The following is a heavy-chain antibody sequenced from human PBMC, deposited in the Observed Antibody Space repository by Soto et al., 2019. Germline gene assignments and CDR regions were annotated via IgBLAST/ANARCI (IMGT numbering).Heavy chain of an antibody. CDR3: ARVIITATGTSGFDS. CDR2: VYYSESA. D-gene: IGHD6-13*01. CDR1: GGSIRSSDYY. Sequence: QVQLQESGPGLVKPSQTLSLTCTVSGGSIRSSDYYWSWIRQPPGKGLEWIGYVYYSESAYYNPSLQSRGFISIDTSKNQFSLTLSSVTAADTAVYYCARVIITATGTSGFDSWGQETLVTVSS. V-gene: IGHV4-30-4*01. J-gene: IGHJ4*02.